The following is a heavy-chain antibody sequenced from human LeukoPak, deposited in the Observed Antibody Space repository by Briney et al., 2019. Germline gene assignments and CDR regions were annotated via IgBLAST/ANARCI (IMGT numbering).Heavy chain of an antibody. J-gene: IGHJ4*02. CDR3: ARGQVGWNYVVRYDY. V-gene: IGHV4-34*01. CDR1: GGSFSGYY. CDR2: INHSGST. Sequence: PSETLSLTCAVYGGSFSGYYWSWIRQPPGKGLEWIGEINHSGSTNYNPSLKSRVTISVDTSKNQFSLKLSSVTAADTAVYYCARGQVGWNYVVRYDYWGQGTLVTVSS. D-gene: IGHD1-7*01.